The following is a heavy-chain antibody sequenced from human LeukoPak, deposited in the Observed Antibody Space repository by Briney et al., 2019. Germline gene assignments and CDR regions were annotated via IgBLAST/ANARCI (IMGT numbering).Heavy chain of an antibody. CDR2: IYYSGST. D-gene: IGHD3-10*01. CDR1: GGSISSSSYY. Sequence: PSETLSLTCTVSGGSISSSSYYWGWIRQPPGKGLEWIGSIYYSGSTYYNPSLKSRVTISVDTSKNQFSLKLSSVTAADTAVVYCARLGGGDDYWGQGALVTVSS. V-gene: IGHV4-39*07. J-gene: IGHJ4*02. CDR3: ARLGGGDDY.